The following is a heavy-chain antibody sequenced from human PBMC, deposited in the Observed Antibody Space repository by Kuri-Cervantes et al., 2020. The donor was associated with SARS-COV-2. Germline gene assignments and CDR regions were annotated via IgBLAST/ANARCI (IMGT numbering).Heavy chain of an antibody. CDR3: ARDFQSKSGYYYYGMDV. D-gene: IGHD4-11*01. Sequence: ASVKVSCKASGYTFTGYYMHWVRQAPGQGLEWMGWINPNSGGTNCAQKFQGRVTMTRDTSISTAYMELSRLRSDDTAVYYCARDFQSKSGYYYYGMDVWGQGTTVTVSS. CDR2: INPNSGGT. V-gene: IGHV1-2*02. CDR1: GYTFTGYY. J-gene: IGHJ6*02.